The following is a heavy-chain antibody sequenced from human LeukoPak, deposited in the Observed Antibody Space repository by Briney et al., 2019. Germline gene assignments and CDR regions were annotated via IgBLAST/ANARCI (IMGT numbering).Heavy chain of an antibody. Sequence: KPSETLSLTCTVSGGSISSYYWSWIRQSAGKGLEWIGRIYTSGSTNYNPSLKSRVTMSVDTSKNQFSLKLSSVTAADTAVYYCARDDRAGYYDSTFAFDIWGQGTMVTVSS. J-gene: IGHJ3*02. CDR2: IYTSGST. CDR3: ARDDRAGYYDSTFAFDI. D-gene: IGHD3-22*01. V-gene: IGHV4-4*07. CDR1: GGSISSYY.